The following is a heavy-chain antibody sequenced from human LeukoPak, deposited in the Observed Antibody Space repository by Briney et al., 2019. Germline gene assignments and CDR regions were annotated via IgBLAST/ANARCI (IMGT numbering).Heavy chain of an antibody. CDR3: ARAEYSSVDY. V-gene: IGHV4-30-2*01. CDR1: GGSISSGGYS. Sequence: PSQTLSLTCAVSGGSISSGGYSWSWIRQPPGKGLEWIGYIYHSGSTYYNPSLKSRVTISVDRSKNQFSLKLSSVTAADTAVYYCARAEYSSVDYCGQGTLVTVSS. J-gene: IGHJ4*02. CDR2: IYHSGST. D-gene: IGHD6-6*01.